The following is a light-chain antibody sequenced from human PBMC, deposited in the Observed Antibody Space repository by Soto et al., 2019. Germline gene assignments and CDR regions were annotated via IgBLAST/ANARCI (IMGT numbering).Light chain of an antibody. CDR3: LQYSSHSWT. J-gene: IGKJ1*01. CDR1: RSISDW. Sequence: DIQMTQSPSTLSASIGDRVTITCRASRSISDWLAWYQQKPGKAPDLLIFDASSLKSGVPSRFSGSGSGTEFTLTSSSLQPEDVATYHCLQYSSHSWTFGQGTKVEIK. V-gene: IGKV1-5*01. CDR2: DAS.